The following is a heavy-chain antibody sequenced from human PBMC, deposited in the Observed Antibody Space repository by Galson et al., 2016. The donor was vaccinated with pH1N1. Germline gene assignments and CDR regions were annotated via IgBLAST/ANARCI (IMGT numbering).Heavy chain of an antibody. Sequence: SLRLSCAASGFSLSSYSMNWVRQAPGKGLEWVSYISRSVTNIYYAGSVKGRFTISRDTAKNSLYLQMDSLRLDDTAVYFCARDLGYAYGFYYYYYMDVWGQGTLVTVSS. J-gene: IGHJ6*03. CDR3: ARDLGYAYGFYYYYYMDV. CDR2: ISRSVTNI. D-gene: IGHD5-18*01. CDR1: GFSLSSYS. V-gene: IGHV3-48*04.